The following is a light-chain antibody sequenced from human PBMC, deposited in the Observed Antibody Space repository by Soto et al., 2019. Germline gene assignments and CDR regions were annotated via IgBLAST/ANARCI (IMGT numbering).Light chain of an antibody. CDR3: QQYDNLSLT. CDR2: DAS. J-gene: IGKJ4*01. CDR1: QHISNY. V-gene: IGKV1-33*01. Sequence: DIQMTQSPSSLSASVGDRVTITCQASQHISNYLNWYQKKPGEAPVLLIYDASNLQTGDPSRYSGIGSGTDITFTITSLQHEDIGTYYCQQYDNLSLTFGGGTKVEFK.